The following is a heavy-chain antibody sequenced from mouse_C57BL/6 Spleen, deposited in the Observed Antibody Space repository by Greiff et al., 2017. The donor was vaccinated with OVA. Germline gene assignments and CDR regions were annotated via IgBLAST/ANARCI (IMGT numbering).Heavy chain of an antibody. D-gene: IGHD2-4*01. CDR2: INPNNGGT. CDR3: AGASDYDESYCAVDY. Sequence: EVQLQQSGPELVKPGASVKISCKASGYTFTDYYMNWVKQSHGKSLEWIGDINPNNGGTSYNQKFKGKATLTVDKSSSTAYMELSSLTSEDSAVYYYAGASDYDESYCAVDYWGQGTSLTVSS. V-gene: IGHV1-26*01. J-gene: IGHJ4*01. CDR1: GYTFTDYY.